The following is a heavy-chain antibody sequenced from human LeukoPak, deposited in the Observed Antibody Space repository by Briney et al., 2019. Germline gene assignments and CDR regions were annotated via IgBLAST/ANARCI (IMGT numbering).Heavy chain of an antibody. CDR1: GYTFTSYD. J-gene: IGHJ4*02. D-gene: IGHD2-15*01. CDR3: ARGYGRDCSGGSCNHYFDY. V-gene: IGHV1-8*03. CDR2: MNTNSGNT. Sequence: ASVKVSCKASGYTFTSYDINWVRQAPGQGLEWMGWMNTNSGNTDYAQKFQGRVTITRNTSISTAYMELRRLRSEDTAVYKCARGYGRDCSGGSCNHYFDYWGGGTLVTVSS.